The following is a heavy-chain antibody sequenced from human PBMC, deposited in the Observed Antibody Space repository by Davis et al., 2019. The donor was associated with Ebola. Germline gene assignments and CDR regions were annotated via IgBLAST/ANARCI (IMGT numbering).Heavy chain of an antibody. V-gene: IGHV3-30*18. J-gene: IGHJ6*04. CDR1: GFTFSTYG. CDR2: ISSDGSNK. D-gene: IGHD3-3*01. CDR3: AKSGLSFGVVKYHYGMDV. Sequence: GESLKISCAASGFTFSTYGMHWVRQAPGKGLEWVAVISSDGSNKYYAHSVKGRFTISRDNSKKTLYLQMNSLRAEDTAVYYCAKSGLSFGVVKYHYGMDVWGKGTTVTVSS.